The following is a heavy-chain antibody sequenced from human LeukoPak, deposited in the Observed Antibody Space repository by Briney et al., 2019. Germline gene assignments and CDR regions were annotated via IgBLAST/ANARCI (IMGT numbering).Heavy chain of an antibody. CDR3: VRDFIAAASGAFDI. D-gene: IGHD6-13*01. Sequence: SETLSLTCTVSGGSISGYYWSWIRQPPGKGLEWIGYIHHSGSTNYNPSLQSRLTIFLDTSKNQFALKLNSVTAADTAVYYCVRDFIAAASGAFDIWGQGTTVTVSS. CDR2: IHHSGST. V-gene: IGHV4-59*01. J-gene: IGHJ3*02. CDR1: GGSISGYY.